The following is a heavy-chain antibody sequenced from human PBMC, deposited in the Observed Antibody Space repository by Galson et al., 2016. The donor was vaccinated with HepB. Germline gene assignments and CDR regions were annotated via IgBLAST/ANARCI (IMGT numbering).Heavy chain of an antibody. CDR3: ARGSPTMVGLDY. CDR2: IYYSGST. J-gene: IGHJ4*02. V-gene: IGHV4-31*03. D-gene: IGHD4-23*01. CDR1: GGSISSGGYY. Sequence: LSLTCTVSGGSISSGGYYWSWIRQHPGKGLEYIGYIYYSGSTYYSPSLESRVSMSVDTSDNQFSLTLRSVTAAEPAGYYCARGSPTMVGLDYWGQGTLVTVSS.